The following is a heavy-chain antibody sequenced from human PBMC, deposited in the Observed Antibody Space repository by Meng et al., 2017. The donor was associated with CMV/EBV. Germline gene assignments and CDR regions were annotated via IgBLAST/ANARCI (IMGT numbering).Heavy chain of an antibody. Sequence: ASVKVSCKASGYTFTGYYMHWVRQAPGQGLEWMGWINPNSGGTNYAQKFQGRVTMTRDTSNSTAYMELSRLRSDDTAVYYCARDEGGYSAETRYDYWGQGTLVTVSS. D-gene: IGHD5-12*01. CDR1: GYTFTGYY. CDR3: ARDEGGYSAETRYDY. V-gene: IGHV1-2*02. J-gene: IGHJ4*02. CDR2: INPNSGGT.